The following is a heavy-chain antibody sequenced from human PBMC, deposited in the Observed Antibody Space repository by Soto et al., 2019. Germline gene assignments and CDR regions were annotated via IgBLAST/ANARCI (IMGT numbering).Heavy chain of an antibody. Sequence: QVQLVQSGAEVKKPGASVKVSCKASGYTFTSYGISWVRQAPGQGLEWMGWISAYNGNTNYAQKLQGRVTMTTDTSTRTAYMELRSLRSDATAVYYCARDSRFGELFYYYMDVWGKGTTVTVSS. CDR2: ISAYNGNT. J-gene: IGHJ6*03. V-gene: IGHV1-18*01. D-gene: IGHD3-10*01. CDR1: GYTFTSYG. CDR3: ARDSRFGELFYYYMDV.